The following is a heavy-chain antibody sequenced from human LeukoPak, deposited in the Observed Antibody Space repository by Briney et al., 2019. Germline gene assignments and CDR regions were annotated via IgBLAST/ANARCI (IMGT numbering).Heavy chain of an antibody. CDR2: ISYDGFNK. CDR1: GFTFITYA. CDR3: ARELRFLGGFDP. J-gene: IGHJ5*02. D-gene: IGHD3-3*01. V-gene: IGHV3-30-3*01. Sequence: GGSLRLSCAASGFTFITYAMHWVRQAPGKGLEWVAVISYDGFNKYYADSVKGRFTISRDNSKNTLYLQMNSLRAEDTAVYYCARELRFLGGFDPWGQGTLVTVSS.